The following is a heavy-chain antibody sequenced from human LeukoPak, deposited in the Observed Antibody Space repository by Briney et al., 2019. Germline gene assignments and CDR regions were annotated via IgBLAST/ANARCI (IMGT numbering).Heavy chain of an antibody. D-gene: IGHD5-24*01. J-gene: IGHJ4*02. V-gene: IGHV1-8*01. CDR3: ARGVETTDY. Sequence: GASVTVSCTASGYTFTIYDINWVRQATGQGLEWMGWMNPNSGNTGYAQKFQGRVTMTRNTSISTAYMELSSLRSEDAAVYYCARGVETTDYWGQGTLVTVSS. CDR2: MNPNSGNT. CDR1: GYTFTIYD.